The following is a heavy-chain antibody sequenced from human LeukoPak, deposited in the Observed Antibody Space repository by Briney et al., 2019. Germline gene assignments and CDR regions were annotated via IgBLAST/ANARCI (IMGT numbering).Heavy chain of an antibody. Sequence: ASVTVSCKASGYTFISYDIDWVRQATGQGLEWMGWMSPKSGNTDYAQKFQGRVTMTRNTSINTAYMELSSLRSEDTAVYYCARTGTTWHYCYYMDVWGKGTTVTVSS. D-gene: IGHD1-7*01. V-gene: IGHV1-8*01. CDR2: MSPKSGNT. CDR3: ARTGTTWHYCYYMDV. CDR1: GYTFISYD. J-gene: IGHJ6*03.